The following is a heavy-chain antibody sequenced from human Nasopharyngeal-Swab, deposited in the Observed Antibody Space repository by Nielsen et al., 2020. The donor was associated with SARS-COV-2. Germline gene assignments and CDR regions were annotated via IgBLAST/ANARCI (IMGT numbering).Heavy chain of an antibody. CDR3: ARGVKSKGGSSGRDY. J-gene: IGHJ4*02. CDR2: IYHSGST. D-gene: IGHD6-19*01. CDR1: GGSISSSNW. V-gene: IGHV4-4*02. Sequence: SETLSLTCAVSGGSISSSNWWSWVRQPPGKGLEWIGEIYHSGSTNYNPSLKSRVTISVAKSKNQFSLKLSSVTAAETAVYYCARGVKSKGGSSGRDYWGQGTLVTVSS.